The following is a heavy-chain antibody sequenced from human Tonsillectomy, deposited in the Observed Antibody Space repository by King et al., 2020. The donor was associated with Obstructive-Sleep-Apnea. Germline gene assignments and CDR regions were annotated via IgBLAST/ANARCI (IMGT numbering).Heavy chain of an antibody. V-gene: IGHV4-39*07. CDR1: GGFISSNIYY. Sequence: QLQESGPGLVKPSETLSLTCTVSGGFISSNIYYWAWIRQPPGEGLELIGNIYHSGRTYYNPSLESRVTISVDTSKNQFSLKLSSVTAADTAVYYCAGGRVGFYYDSSGHRWYFDLWGRGTLVTVSS. CDR3: AGGRVGFYYDSSGHRWYFDL. D-gene: IGHD3-22*01. J-gene: IGHJ2*01. CDR2: IYHSGRT.